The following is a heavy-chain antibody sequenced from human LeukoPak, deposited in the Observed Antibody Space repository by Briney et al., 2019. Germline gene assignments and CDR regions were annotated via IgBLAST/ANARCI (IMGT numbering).Heavy chain of an antibody. CDR3: ARDSRGSFDY. CDR2: ISYDGSNK. Sequence: GGSLRLSCAASGFTFSSYAMHWVRQAPGKGLEWVAVISYDGSNKYYADSVKGRFTISRDNSKNTLYLQMNSLRAGDTAVYYCARDSRGSFDYWGQGTLVTVSS. CDR1: GFTFSSYA. D-gene: IGHD3-10*01. J-gene: IGHJ4*02. V-gene: IGHV3-30*04.